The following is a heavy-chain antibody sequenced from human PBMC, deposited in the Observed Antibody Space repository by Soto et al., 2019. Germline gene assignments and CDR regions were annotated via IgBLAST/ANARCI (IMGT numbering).Heavy chain of an antibody. J-gene: IGHJ5*01. CDR3: ARKGYFGSGSCHFDS. V-gene: IGHV1-3*01. Sequence: VQLVQSGAEVKKPEASVKVSCKTSGYIFTSYPIHWVRQAPGQRLEWMGWINPAKGDAGSSQGLQGRVTFTSDASENTVHLELINLRAEDTAVYYSARKGYFGSGSCHFDSRGQGTLVTVSA. CDR2: INPAKGDA. CDR1: GYIFTSYP. D-gene: IGHD3-10*01.